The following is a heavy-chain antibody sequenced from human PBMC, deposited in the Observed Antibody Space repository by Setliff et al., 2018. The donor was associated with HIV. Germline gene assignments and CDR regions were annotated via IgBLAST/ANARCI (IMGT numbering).Heavy chain of an antibody. J-gene: IGHJ4*02. CDR3: AKVTKYYFDY. D-gene: IGHD2-8*01. Sequence: GGSLRLSCAASGFTFSSYSMNWVRQAPGKGLEWVSYISSSSSTIYYADSVKGRFTISRDNAKNSLYLQMNSLRAEDTAVYYCAKVTKYYFDYWGQGTLVTVSS. CDR1: GFTFSSYS. CDR2: ISSSSSTI. V-gene: IGHV3-48*04.